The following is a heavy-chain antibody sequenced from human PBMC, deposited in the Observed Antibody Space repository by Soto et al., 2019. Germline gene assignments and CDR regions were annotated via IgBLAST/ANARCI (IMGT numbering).Heavy chain of an antibody. D-gene: IGHD6-19*01. Sequence: GGSLRLSCAASGFTLSDYAINWVRQAPGRGLEWVSGISSTGRHTYYADSVKGRFTVSRDNSKSTLYLLMNSLRAEDTAIYYCAKDVNEWYSSTFGAFHVWGQGTMVTVSS. J-gene: IGHJ3*01. CDR3: AKDVNEWYSSTFGAFHV. V-gene: IGHV3-23*01. CDR2: ISSTGRHT. CDR1: GFTLSDYA.